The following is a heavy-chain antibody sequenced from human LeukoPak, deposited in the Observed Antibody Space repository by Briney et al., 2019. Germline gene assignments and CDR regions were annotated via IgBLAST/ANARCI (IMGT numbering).Heavy chain of an antibody. CDR1: GYSISSGYY. CDR3: ARGVVLRYFDWLLDNWFDP. Sequence: TSETLSLTCTVSGYSISSGYYWGWIRQPPGKGLEWIGSIYHGGSTYYNPSLKSRITMSVDTSKNQFSLKLSSVTAADTAVYYCARGVVLRYFDWLLDNWFDPWGQGTLVTVSS. V-gene: IGHV4-38-2*02. CDR2: IYHGGST. D-gene: IGHD3-9*01. J-gene: IGHJ5*02.